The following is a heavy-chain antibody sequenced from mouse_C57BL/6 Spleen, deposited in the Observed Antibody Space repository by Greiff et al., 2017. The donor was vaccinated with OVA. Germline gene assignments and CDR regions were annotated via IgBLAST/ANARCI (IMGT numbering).Heavy chain of an antibody. J-gene: IGHJ4*01. V-gene: IGHV5-17*01. CDR3: ARSYVFYAMDY. Sequence: EVQRVESGGGLVKPGGSLKLSCAASGFTFSDYGMHWVRQAPEKGLEWVAYISSGSSTIYYAATVKGRFTISRDNAKNTLFLQMTSLRSEDTAMYYCARSYVFYAMDYWGQGTSVTVSS. CDR2: ISSGSSTI. D-gene: IGHD6-5*01. CDR1: GFTFSDYG.